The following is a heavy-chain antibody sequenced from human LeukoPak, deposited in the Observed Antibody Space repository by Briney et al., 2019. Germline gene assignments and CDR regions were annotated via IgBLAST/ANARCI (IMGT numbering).Heavy chain of an antibody. CDR2: IYTNGST. CDR1: GGSISSYY. CDR3: ARGLGDFWSGSPEYYFDY. D-gene: IGHD3-3*01. Sequence: SETLSLTCTVSGGSISSYYWSWIRQPAGQGLEWIGHIYTNGSTNYNPSLKSRVTISRDTSKNQFSLRLSSVTAADTAVYYCARGLGDFWSGSPEYYFDYWGQGTLVTVSS. J-gene: IGHJ4*02. V-gene: IGHV4-4*07.